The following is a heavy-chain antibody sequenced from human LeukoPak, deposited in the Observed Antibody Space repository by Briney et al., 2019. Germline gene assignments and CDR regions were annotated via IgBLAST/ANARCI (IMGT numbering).Heavy chain of an antibody. CDR2: ISYDGSNK. V-gene: IGHV3-30-3*01. Sequence: PGGSLRLSCAASGFTFSSYAMHWVRQAPGKGLEWVAVISYDGSNKYYADSVKGRFTISRDNSKSTLYLQMNSLRAEDTAVYYCARAPTYSSGWYFDYWGQGTLVTVSS. D-gene: IGHD6-19*01. CDR1: GFTFSSYA. CDR3: ARAPTYSSGWYFDY. J-gene: IGHJ4*02.